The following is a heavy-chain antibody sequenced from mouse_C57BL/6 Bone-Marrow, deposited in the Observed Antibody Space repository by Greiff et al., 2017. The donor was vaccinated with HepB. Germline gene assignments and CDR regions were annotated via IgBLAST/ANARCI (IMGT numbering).Heavy chain of an antibody. CDR3: ARPYYYGTAFAY. J-gene: IGHJ3*01. V-gene: IGHV5-4*01. CDR1: GFTFSSYA. D-gene: IGHD1-1*01. CDR2: ISDGGSYT. Sequence: VQRVESGGGLVKPGGSLKLSCAASGFTFSSYAMSWVRQTPEKRLEWVATISDGGSYTYYPDNVKGRFTISRDNAKNNLYLQMSHLKSEDTAMYYCARPYYYGTAFAYWGQGTLVTVSA.